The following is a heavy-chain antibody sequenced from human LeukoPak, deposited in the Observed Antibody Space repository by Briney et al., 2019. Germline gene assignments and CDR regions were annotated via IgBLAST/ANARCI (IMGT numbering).Heavy chain of an antibody. CDR1: GFFFSSYE. V-gene: IGHV3-48*03. CDR3: ARWDY. J-gene: IGHJ4*02. Sequence: GGSLRLSCAASGFFFSSYEINWVRQAPGKGLEWISYISGSGNNIYYADSVKGRFTISRDNAKNSLYLQMNSLRAEDTAVYYCARWDYWGQGTLVTVSS. CDR2: ISGSGNNI.